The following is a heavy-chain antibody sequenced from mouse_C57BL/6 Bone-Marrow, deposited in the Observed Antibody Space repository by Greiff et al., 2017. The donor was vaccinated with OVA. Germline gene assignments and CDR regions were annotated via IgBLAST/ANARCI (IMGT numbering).Heavy chain of an antibody. CDR1: GYAFTNYL. Sequence: QVQLQQSGAELVRPGTSVKVSCKASGYAFTNYLIEWVKQRPGQGLEWIGVINPGSGGTNYNEKLKGKATLTADKSSSTAYMQLSSLTSEDSAVYFCARAPYYYGSSYDAMDYWGQGTSVTVSS. CDR3: ARAPYYYGSSYDAMDY. CDR2: INPGSGGT. J-gene: IGHJ4*01. V-gene: IGHV1-54*01. D-gene: IGHD1-1*01.